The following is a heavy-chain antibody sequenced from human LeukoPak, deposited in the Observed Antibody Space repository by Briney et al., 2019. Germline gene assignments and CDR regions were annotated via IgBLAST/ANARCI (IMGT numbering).Heavy chain of an antibody. V-gene: IGHV1-2*02. CDR1: GYSFTAYY. J-gene: IGHJ4*02. CDR3: ARAYGSGSSYHPDY. Sequence: ASVKVSCKASGYSFTAYYMHLVRQAPGQGLEYMGWINPNSGGTTSSQKFQDRVTLTRDTSISTAYMELSSLTSDDTAVYYCARAYGSGSSYHPDYWGQGTLVTVSS. D-gene: IGHD3-10*01. CDR2: INPNSGGT.